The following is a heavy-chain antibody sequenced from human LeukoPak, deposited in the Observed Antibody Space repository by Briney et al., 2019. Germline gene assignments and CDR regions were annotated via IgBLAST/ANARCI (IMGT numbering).Heavy chain of an antibody. Sequence: GGSLRLSCAASGFTFSKVWMSWVRQAPGKGLEWVGRIKSKTDGGTTDYAAPVKGRFTISRDDSKNTLYLQMNSLKTEDTAVYYCTTVNWNDVCYWFDPWGQGTLVTVSS. V-gene: IGHV3-15*01. CDR2: IKSKTDGGTT. J-gene: IGHJ5*02. CDR3: TTVNWNDVCYWFDP. CDR1: GFTFSKVW. D-gene: IGHD1-20*01.